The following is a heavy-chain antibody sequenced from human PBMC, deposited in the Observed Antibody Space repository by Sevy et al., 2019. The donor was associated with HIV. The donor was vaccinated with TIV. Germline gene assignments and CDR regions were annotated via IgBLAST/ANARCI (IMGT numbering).Heavy chain of an antibody. CDR1: GFTFSSYL. Sequence: GGSLRLSCAASGFTFSSYLMHWVRQAPGKGPVWVSGVNSDGSSTNYADSVKGRFTMSRDSAKNTLYLQMNSLRAEDTAVYFCVAANTWQDYWGQGTLVTVSS. V-gene: IGHV3-74*01. J-gene: IGHJ4*02. CDR2: VNSDGSST. CDR3: VAANTWQDY. D-gene: IGHD2-15*01.